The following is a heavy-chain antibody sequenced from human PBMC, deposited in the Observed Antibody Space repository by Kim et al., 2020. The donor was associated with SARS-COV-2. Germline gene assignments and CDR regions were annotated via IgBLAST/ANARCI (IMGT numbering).Heavy chain of an antibody. J-gene: IGHJ4*02. Sequence: SETLSLTCAVYGGSFSGYYWSWIRQPPGKGLEWIGEINHSGSTNYNPSLKSRVTMSVDTSKNQFSLKLSSVTAADTAVYYCARGRGYSYGASQPFDYWGQGTLVTVSS. CDR1: GGSFSGYY. CDR2: INHSGST. D-gene: IGHD5-18*01. V-gene: IGHV4-34*01. CDR3: ARGRGYSYGASQPFDY.